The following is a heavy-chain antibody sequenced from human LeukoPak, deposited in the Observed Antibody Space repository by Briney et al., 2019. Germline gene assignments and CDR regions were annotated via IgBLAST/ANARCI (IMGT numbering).Heavy chain of an antibody. CDR2: ITGGSGNR. CDR3: VKGQEFLEYIYDF. CDR1: RFNFNDYA. Sequence: GGSLTLSRAASRFNFNDYAMTWVRQAPGKGLEWVSGITGGSGNRDYGDSVKGRFTISRDNSKSTLFLQMSGLRVEDTAIYFCVKGQEFLEYIYDFWGQGTLVTVSS. D-gene: IGHD3-3*01. V-gene: IGHV3-23*01. J-gene: IGHJ4*02.